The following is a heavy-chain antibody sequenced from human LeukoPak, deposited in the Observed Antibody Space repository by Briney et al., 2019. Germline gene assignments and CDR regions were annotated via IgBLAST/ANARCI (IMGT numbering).Heavy chain of an antibody. Sequence: GGSLRLSCATSGFTFSGYAMNWARQAPGKGLEWVSGISGSGITYYPNSVKGRFTISRDNSKNTLYLQMDSLRAEDTAVYYCAKGSGGSCYSGIDYWGQGTLVTVSS. CDR3: AKGSGGSCYSGIDY. CDR1: GFTFSGYA. J-gene: IGHJ4*02. D-gene: IGHD2-15*01. V-gene: IGHV3-23*01. CDR2: ISGSGIT.